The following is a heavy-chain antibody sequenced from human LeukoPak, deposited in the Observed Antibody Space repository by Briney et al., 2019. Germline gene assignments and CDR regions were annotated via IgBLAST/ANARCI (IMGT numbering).Heavy chain of an antibody. D-gene: IGHD1-26*01. CDR3: VKDQWQLSRYFDY. CDR2: ISDNGGST. Sequence: PGGSLRLSCSASGFTFRTYAMHWVRQAPGKGLEYISTISDNGGSTYYADSVKGRFTISRDNSENTLYLQMNSLRAEDTAVYYCVKDQWQLSRYFDYWGQGTLVTVSS. V-gene: IGHV3-64D*06. CDR1: GFTFRTYA. J-gene: IGHJ4*02.